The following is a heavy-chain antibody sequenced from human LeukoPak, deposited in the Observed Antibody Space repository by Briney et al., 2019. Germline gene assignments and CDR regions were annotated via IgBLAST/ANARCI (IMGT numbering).Heavy chain of an antibody. J-gene: IGHJ5*02. V-gene: IGHV1-18*04. CDR2: ISAYNGNT. CDR3: ARGDIVVVPAATSPRFDP. Sequence: ASVKVSCKASGYTFTSYGISWVRQAPGQGLEWMGWISAYNGNTNYAQKLQGRVTMTTDTSTSIAYMELRSLRSDDTAVYYCARGDIVVVPAATSPRFDPWGQGTLVTVSS. CDR1: GYTFTSYG. D-gene: IGHD2-2*01.